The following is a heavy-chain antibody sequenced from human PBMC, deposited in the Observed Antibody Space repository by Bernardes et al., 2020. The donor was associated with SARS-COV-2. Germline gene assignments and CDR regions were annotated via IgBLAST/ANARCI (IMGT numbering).Heavy chain of an antibody. D-gene: IGHD2-15*01. Sequence: AYVKVSCKASGYTFTSHDIHWVRQAPGQGLEWMGWMNPNSGNTGYAQKFQGRVAMTRDTSINTAYMEVSSLRSEDSAVYFCATEITGFCSGGRCPGLDPWGQGTLVTVSS. CDR3: ATEITGFCSGGRCPGLDP. CDR1: GYTFTSHD. V-gene: IGHV1-8*01. CDR2: MNPNSGNT. J-gene: IGHJ5*02.